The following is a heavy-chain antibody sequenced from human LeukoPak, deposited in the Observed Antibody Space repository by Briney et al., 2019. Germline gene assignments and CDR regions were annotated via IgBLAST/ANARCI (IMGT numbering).Heavy chain of an antibody. Sequence: SVKVSCKASGGTFSSYAISWVRQAPGQGLEWMGGIIPILGIANYAQKFQGRVTITADKSTSTAYMELSSLRSEDTAVYYCARDVERYSSGWNHDYWGQGTLVTVSS. CDR1: GGTFSSYA. V-gene: IGHV1-69*10. CDR3: ARDVERYSSGWNHDY. D-gene: IGHD6-19*01. J-gene: IGHJ4*02. CDR2: IIPILGIA.